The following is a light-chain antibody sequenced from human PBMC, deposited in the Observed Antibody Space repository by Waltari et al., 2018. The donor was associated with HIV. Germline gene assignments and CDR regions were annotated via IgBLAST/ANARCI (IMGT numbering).Light chain of an antibody. V-gene: IGKV3-20*01. Sequence: EIVLTQSPGTLSLSPGERATLSCRASHSVRRASLAWFPQKPSQAPRLLIFGASSRDPGIPDRFSGSGAVTDFILTISRLEPEDCAVYYCQQYAASPLTFGGGTRVEIK. CDR2: GAS. CDR3: QQYAASPLT. J-gene: IGKJ4*01. CDR1: HSVRRAS.